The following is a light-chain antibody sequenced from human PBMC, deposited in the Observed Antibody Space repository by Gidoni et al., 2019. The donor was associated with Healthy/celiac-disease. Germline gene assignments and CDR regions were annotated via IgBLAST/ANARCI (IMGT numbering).Light chain of an antibody. Sequence: EIVLTQSPATLSLSPGERATLSCRASQSVSSYLAWYQQKPGQAPRLLIYEASNRATGIPARFSGRGSGTDFTLTISSLEPEDLAVYYCQQRSNWPPTFGQXTKVEIK. CDR3: QQRSNWPPT. V-gene: IGKV3-11*01. CDR1: QSVSSY. CDR2: EAS. J-gene: IGKJ1*01.